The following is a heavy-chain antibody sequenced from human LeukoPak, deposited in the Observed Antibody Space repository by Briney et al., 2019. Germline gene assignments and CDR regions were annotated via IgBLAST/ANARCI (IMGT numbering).Heavy chain of an antibody. CDR2: IYISGKT. D-gene: IGHD6-19*01. Sequence: PSETLSLTCTVSGGSINSASHSWTWIRQPAGKGLEWIGRIYISGKTDQNPSLKSRVAVSMDSSKNQFSLEMKSVTAADTVVYYCTRGWSSAGVFDIWGQGTMVTVSS. J-gene: IGHJ3*02. CDR1: GGSINSASHS. CDR3: TRGWSSAGVFDI. V-gene: IGHV4-61*02.